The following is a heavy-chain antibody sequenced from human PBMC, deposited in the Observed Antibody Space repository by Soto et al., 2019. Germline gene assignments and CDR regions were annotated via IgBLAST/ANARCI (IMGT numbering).Heavy chain of an antibody. CDR3: AREQQLVLSPPFDY. Sequence: QVQLVQSGAEVKKPGASVKVSCKASGYTFTSYYMHWVRQAPGQGLEWMGIINPSGGSTSYAQKFQGRVTMTRDTCTSTVYMELRSLRSEDTAVYYCAREQQLVLSPPFDYCGHGTLVTVSS. D-gene: IGHD6-13*01. V-gene: IGHV1-46*03. CDR2: INPSGGST. J-gene: IGHJ4*01. CDR1: GYTFTSYY.